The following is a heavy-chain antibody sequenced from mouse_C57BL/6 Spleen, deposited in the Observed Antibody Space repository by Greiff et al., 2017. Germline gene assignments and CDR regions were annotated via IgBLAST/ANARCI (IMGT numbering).Heavy chain of an antibody. CDR1: GYTFTEYT. J-gene: IGHJ4*01. Sequence: VQGVESGAELVKPGASVKLSCKASGYTFTEYTIHWVKQRSGQGLEWIGWFYPGSGSIKYNEKFKDKATLTADKSSSTVYMELSRLTSEDSAVYFCARHEGDYDAGGYAMDYWGQGTSVTVSS. CDR3: ARHEGDYDAGGYAMDY. CDR2: FYPGSGSI. V-gene: IGHV1-62-2*01. D-gene: IGHD2-4*01.